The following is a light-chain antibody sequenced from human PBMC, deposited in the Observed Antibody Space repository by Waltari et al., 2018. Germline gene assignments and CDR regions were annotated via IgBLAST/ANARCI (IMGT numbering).Light chain of an antibody. J-gene: IGKJ3*01. CDR2: VAS. CDR3: QQLNSYPFT. CDR1: QGINNH. Sequence: DIQLTQSPSFLSASVGDRVTISCRASQGINNHLAWYQQKPGKAPKRLIYVASTLQSGVPSRVSGSGSGTEFTLTISSLQPEDFAIYYCQQLNSYPFTFGPGTKVDIK. V-gene: IGKV1-9*01.